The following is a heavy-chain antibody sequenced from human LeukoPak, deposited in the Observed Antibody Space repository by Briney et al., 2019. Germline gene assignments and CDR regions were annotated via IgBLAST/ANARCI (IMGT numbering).Heavy chain of an antibody. D-gene: IGHD6-19*01. Sequence: GGSLRLSCAASGFTFSSYSMNWVRQAPGKGLEWVSSISSSSSYIYYADSVKGRFTISRDNAKNSLYLQMNSLRAEDTAVYYCARGWIAVAGGFDYWGQGTLVTVSS. CDR2: ISSSSSYI. CDR3: ARGWIAVAGGFDY. CDR1: GFTFSSYS. J-gene: IGHJ4*02. V-gene: IGHV3-21*04.